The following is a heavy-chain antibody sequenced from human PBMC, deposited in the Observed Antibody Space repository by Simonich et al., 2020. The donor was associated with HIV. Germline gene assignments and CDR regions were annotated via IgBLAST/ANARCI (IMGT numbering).Heavy chain of an antibody. D-gene: IGHD3-3*01. CDR3: ARRTTAYFSVWGGFYVDY. J-gene: IGHJ4*02. Sequence: QVQLQQWGAGLLKPSETLSLTCAVSGGSFRGYYWSLIRQSPGKGLEWIGEISHRGSTNYSPALTSRVTISVDTSKNQFSLKLNSVTAADTTVYYCARRTTAYFSVWGGFYVDYWGQGTLVTVSS. V-gene: IGHV4-34*01. CDR2: ISHRGST. CDR1: GGSFRGYY.